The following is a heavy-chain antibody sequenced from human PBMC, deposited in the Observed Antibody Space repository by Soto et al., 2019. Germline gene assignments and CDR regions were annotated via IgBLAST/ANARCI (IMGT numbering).Heavy chain of an antibody. J-gene: IGHJ6*02. V-gene: IGHV1-69*13. Sequence: GASVKVSCKASGGTFSSYAISWVRQAPGQGLEWMGGIIPIFGTANYAQKLQGRIKITADESTGTAYIALSRLRSGDPARDYLGREPSVVVTKDPPRYYYGMDVWGQGTTVTVSS. CDR2: IIPIFGTA. D-gene: IGHD2-21*02. CDR1: GGTFSSYA. CDR3: GREPSVVVTKDPPRYYYGMDV.